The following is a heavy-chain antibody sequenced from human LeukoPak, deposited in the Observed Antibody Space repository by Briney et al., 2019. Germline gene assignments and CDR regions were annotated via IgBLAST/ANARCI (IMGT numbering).Heavy chain of an antibody. D-gene: IGHD4-23*01. CDR2: IKQDGSEK. Sequence: GGPLRLSCAASGFTFSSYWMSWVRQAPGKGLEWVANIKQDGSEKYYVDSVKGRFTISRDNAKNSLYLQMNSLRAEDTAVYYCARPSDHGGNSWFDPWGQGTLVTVSS. V-gene: IGHV3-7*01. CDR1: GFTFSSYW. CDR3: ARPSDHGGNSWFDP. J-gene: IGHJ5*02.